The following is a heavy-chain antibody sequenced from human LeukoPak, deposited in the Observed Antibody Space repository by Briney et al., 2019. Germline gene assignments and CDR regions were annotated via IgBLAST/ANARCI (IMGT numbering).Heavy chain of an antibody. CDR3: ARDVDY. V-gene: IGHV3-48*03. CDR2: ISGSATTI. CDR1: GFTFSTYE. J-gene: IGHJ4*02. Sequence: GGSLRLSCAASGFTFSTYEMNWVRQAPGKGLEWVSYISGSATTIYYADSVKGRFTISRDNAKNSLYLQMNSLRADDSAVYYCARDVDYWGQGTLVTVSS.